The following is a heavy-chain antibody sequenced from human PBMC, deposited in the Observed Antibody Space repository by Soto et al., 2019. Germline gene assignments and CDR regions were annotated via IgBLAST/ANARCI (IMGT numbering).Heavy chain of an antibody. CDR3: PKVTLRYYAMDV. D-gene: IGHD3-16*01. CDR2: INNDGRST. CDR1: GFTFSNYW. Sequence: GGSLRLSCAASGFTFSNYWMHWVRQVPGKGLVWVAHINNDGRSTTYADSVKGRFTISRDNAKNTLYLQMNSLRAEDTAVYYCPKVTLRYYAMDVWGQGTTVTVSS. J-gene: IGHJ6*02. V-gene: IGHV3-74*01.